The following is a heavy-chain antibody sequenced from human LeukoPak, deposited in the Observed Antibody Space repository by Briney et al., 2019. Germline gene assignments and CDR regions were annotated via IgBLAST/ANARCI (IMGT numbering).Heavy chain of an antibody. Sequence: SETLSLTCTVSGDSINSYYWLWIRQPPRKGLEWIGYIYYSGSTKYNPSIKSRVTISVDTSKNQFSLKLSPVTAADTAVYYCARSLRGYRFATDYWGQGTLVTVSS. D-gene: IGHD5-18*01. CDR2: IYYSGST. V-gene: IGHV4-59*08. CDR1: GDSINSYY. J-gene: IGHJ4*02. CDR3: ARSLRGYRFATDY.